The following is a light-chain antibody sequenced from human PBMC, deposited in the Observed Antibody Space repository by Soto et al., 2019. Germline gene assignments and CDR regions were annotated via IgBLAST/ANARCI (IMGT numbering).Light chain of an antibody. J-gene: IGKJ5*01. CDR2: DAS. V-gene: IGKV3-11*01. CDR3: QQGGT. CDR1: QSVSNY. Sequence: EIVLTQSPATLSLSPGERDTVSCRASQSVSNYLGWYQQKPGQAPRLLIYDASNRATGIPARFSGSGSGTDFTLTISSLEPEDFAVYYCQQGGTFGQGTRLEIK.